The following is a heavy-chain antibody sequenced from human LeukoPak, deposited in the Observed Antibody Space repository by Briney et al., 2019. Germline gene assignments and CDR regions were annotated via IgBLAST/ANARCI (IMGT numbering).Heavy chain of an antibody. J-gene: IGHJ5*02. Sequence: SETLSLTCAVYGGSFSVYYWSWIRQPPGKGLEWIGEINHSGSTNYNPSLKSRVTISVDTSKNQFSLKLSSVTAADTAVYYCARGPEQWLPTRGFDPWGQGTLVTVSS. V-gene: IGHV4-34*01. D-gene: IGHD6-19*01. CDR1: GGSFSVYY. CDR3: ARGPEQWLPTRGFDP. CDR2: INHSGST.